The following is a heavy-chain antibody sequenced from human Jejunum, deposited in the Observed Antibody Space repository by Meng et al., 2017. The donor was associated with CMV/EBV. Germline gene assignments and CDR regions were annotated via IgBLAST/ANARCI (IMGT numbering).Heavy chain of an antibody. Sequence: SGASLRSHYWTWIRQPPGKGLEWMRHVYYSGSATYSPSLRSRVTISVDMSKNQFSLKLRSVTAADTAMYFWARGLGHASNNSHDYWGQGTLVTVSS. V-gene: IGHV4-59*11. CDR1: GASLRSHY. CDR3: ARGLGHASNNSHDY. CDR2: VYYSGSA. D-gene: IGHD1-1*01. J-gene: IGHJ4*02.